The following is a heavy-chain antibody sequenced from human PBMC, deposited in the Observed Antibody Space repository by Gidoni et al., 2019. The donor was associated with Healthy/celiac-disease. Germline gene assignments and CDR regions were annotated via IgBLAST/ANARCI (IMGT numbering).Heavy chain of an antibody. D-gene: IGHD6-13*01. CDR3: AREAAAADPGGMDV. V-gene: IGHV4-30-2*01. CDR2: IYHSGST. Sequence: QLQLQESGSGLVKPSQTLSLTCAFSGRSISRGGYSWSWIRQPPGKGLEWIGYIYHSGSTNYNPSLKSRVTISVDRSKNQFSLKLSSVTAADTAVYYCAREAAAADPGGMDVWGQGTTVTVSS. CDR1: GRSISRGGYS. J-gene: IGHJ6*02.